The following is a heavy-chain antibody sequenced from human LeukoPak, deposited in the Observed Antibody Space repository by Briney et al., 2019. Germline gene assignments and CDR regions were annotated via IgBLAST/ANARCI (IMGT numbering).Heavy chain of an antibody. CDR1: GFTFSSYA. D-gene: IGHD3-9*01. Sequence: PGGSLRLSCAASGFTFSSYAMSWVRQAPGKGLEWVSAISGSGGSTYYADSVKGRFTISRDNSKNTLHLQMNSLRAEDTAVYYCAKNLYDILTGPFDYWGQGTLVTVSS. CDR2: ISGSGGST. J-gene: IGHJ4*02. V-gene: IGHV3-23*01. CDR3: AKNLYDILTGPFDY.